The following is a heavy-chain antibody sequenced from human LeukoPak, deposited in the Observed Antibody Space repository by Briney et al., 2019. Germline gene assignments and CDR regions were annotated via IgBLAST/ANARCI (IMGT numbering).Heavy chain of an antibody. J-gene: IGHJ4*02. V-gene: IGHV3-30*04. Sequence: PGGSLRLSCVASGFSFSGYAIHWVRQAPGKGLEWVALISYNGGRKEYADSVKGRFTIARDNAKNSVYLEMNSLRADDTAVYYCARSARLMKGVVEVTALDDWGQGTLVTVSS. D-gene: IGHD3-3*01. CDR2: ISYNGGRK. CDR3: ARSARLMKGVVEVTALDD. CDR1: GFSFSGYA.